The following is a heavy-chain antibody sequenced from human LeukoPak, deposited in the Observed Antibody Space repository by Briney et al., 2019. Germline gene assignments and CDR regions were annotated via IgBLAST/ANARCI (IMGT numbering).Heavy chain of an antibody. D-gene: IGHD3-10*01. V-gene: IGHV3-74*01. J-gene: IGHJ6*04. CDR3: ARSRGSGSYYYYGMDV. CDR1: GFTFSSYW. CDR2: INSDGSST. Sequence: GGSLRLSCAASGFTFSSYWMHWVRQAPGKGLVWVSRINSDGSSTSYAGSVKGRFTISRDNAKNTLYLQMNSLRAEDTAVYYCARSRGSGSYYYYGMDVWGKGTTVTVSS.